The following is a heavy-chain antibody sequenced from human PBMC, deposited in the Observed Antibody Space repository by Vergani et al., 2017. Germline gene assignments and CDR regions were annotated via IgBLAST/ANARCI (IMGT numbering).Heavy chain of an antibody. D-gene: IGHD1-1*01. CDR2: IGVDGDR. Sequence: VESGGGLVQPGGSLRLSCTVSGFTFSSNDFHWVRQTAGKGLVCVSSIGVDGDRYYSDSVKGRFTISRDNGQSYLYLDMDNLRVEDTAVYFCAKEFCGTGNCYGWNHLEVWGEGTSVTVSS. J-gene: IGHJ6*02. V-gene: IGHV3-13*01. CDR3: AKEFCGTGNCYGWNHLEV. CDR1: GFTFSSND.